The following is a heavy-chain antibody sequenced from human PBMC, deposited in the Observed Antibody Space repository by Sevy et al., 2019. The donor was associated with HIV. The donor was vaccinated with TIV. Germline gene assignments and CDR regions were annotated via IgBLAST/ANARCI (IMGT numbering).Heavy chain of an antibody. CDR2: VSYDGSNT. Sequence: GGSLRLSCAASEFTFRSFSMHWVRQAPGKWLEWVTTVSYDGSNTYYADSVKGRFAVFRDNSRNLLNLQMNNLRPEDTAVYYCALERLSSDVAEYFQNWGQGTPVTVSS. J-gene: IGHJ1*01. D-gene: IGHD1-1*01. CDR1: EFTFRSFS. V-gene: IGHV3-30*09. CDR3: ALERLSSDVAEYFQN.